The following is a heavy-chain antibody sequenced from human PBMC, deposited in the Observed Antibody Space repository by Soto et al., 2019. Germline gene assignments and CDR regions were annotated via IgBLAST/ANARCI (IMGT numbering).Heavy chain of an antibody. D-gene: IGHD6-25*01. J-gene: IGHJ4*02. CDR1: GFTFSSYA. CDR2: ISASGATT. CDR3: AKGESSGGWSELHY. V-gene: IGHV3-23*01. Sequence: PGGSLRLSCAASGFTFSSYAMTWVRQARGQGLEWVSSISASGATTYYADSVRGRFTISRDHSKNTLYLQMSSLRAEDTAVYFCAKGESSGGWSELHYWGQGTLVTVSS.